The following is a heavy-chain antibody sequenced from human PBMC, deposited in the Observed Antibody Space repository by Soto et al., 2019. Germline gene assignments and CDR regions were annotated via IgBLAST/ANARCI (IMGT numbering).Heavy chain of an antibody. D-gene: IGHD1-1*01. Sequence: QVQLVESGGGVVQPGRSLRLSCAASGFTFSSYGMHWVRQAPGKGLEWVAVISYDGSNKYYADSVKGRFTTSRDNSKNTLYLQMNSLRAEDTAVYYCVWLGGGTTGTTWGQGTLVTVSS. V-gene: IGHV3-30*03. J-gene: IGHJ5*02. CDR3: VWLGGGTTGTT. CDR2: ISYDGSNK. CDR1: GFTFSSYG.